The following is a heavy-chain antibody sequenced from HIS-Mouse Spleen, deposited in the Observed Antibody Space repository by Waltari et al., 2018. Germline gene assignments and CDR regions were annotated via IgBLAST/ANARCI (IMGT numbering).Heavy chain of an antibody. CDR2: ISYDGSNK. CDR1: GFTFSSYG. J-gene: IGHJ4*02. D-gene: IGHD1-26*01. V-gene: IGHV3-30*18. CDR3: AKDTSGSYSDY. Sequence: QVQLVESGGGVVQPGRSLRLSCAASGFTFSSYGMHWARQAPGKGLEWVAVISYDGSNKYYAASVKGRFTISRDNSKNTLYLQMNSLRAEDTAVYYCAKDTSGSYSDYWGQGTLVTVSS.